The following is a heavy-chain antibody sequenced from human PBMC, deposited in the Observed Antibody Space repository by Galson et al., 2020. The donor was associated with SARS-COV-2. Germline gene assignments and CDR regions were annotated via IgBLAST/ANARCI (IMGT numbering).Heavy chain of an antibody. CDR2: IKQDGSEK. CDR3: ARVGGGTGFWNAYSNYFGMDV. Sequence: GGSLRLSCAASGFTFNSYWMTWVRQAPGKGLEWVASIKQDGSEKYYVDSVKGRFTISRDNAENSLYLQVNSLRAEDTAVYYCARVGGGTGFWNAYSNYFGMDVWGQGTTVTVSS. J-gene: IGHJ6*02. CDR1: GFTFNSYW. D-gene: IGHD3-3*01. V-gene: IGHV3-7*03.